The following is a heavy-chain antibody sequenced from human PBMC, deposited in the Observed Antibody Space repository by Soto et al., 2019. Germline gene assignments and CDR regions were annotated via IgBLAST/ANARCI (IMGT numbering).Heavy chain of an antibody. Sequence: GGSLRLSCAASGFTFSTYGMHWLRQAPGKGLEWVAVIWFDGSNKYYADSVKGRFTISRDNSKNTLYLQMSSLRAEDTAVYYCARAVGPFDYWGQGTLVTVSS. J-gene: IGHJ4*02. V-gene: IGHV3-33*01. CDR2: IWFDGSNK. CDR3: ARAVGPFDY. CDR1: GFTFSTYG.